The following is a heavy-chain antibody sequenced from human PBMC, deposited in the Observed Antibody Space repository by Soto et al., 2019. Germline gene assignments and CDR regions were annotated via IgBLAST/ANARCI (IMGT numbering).Heavy chain of an antibody. J-gene: IGHJ3*01. CDR1: GFSFSADGVG. D-gene: IGHD3-16*01. CDR3: AHAFGGTSWPNDAFDV. CDR2: IYWDDDT. V-gene: IGHV2-5*02. Sequence: HITLKESGPTLVKPTQTLTLTCIFSGFSFSADGVGVGWIRQPPGKTLEWLALIYWDDDTRYRPSLKSRLTLTKDSSKNQVVLTMTNMDPLATATYYCAHAFGGTSWPNDAFDVWGQGTVVTVSS.